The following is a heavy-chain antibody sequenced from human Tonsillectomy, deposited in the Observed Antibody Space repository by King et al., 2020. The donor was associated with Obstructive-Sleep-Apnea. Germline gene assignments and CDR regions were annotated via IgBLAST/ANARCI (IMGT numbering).Heavy chain of an antibody. CDR2: IDYSGRT. J-gene: IGHJ1*01. CDR1: GGSISSGVYY. V-gene: IGHV4-31*03. D-gene: IGHD5-24*01. CDR3: ARRSRDGYNDGAYFQH. Sequence: QMQLQESGPGLVKPSQTLSLTCTVSGGSISSGVYYWTWIRQPPGKGLEWIGYIDYSGRTYYNPSLKSRITISIDTSRNQFSLRLSSVTAADTAVYYCARRSRDGYNDGAYFQHWGQGTLVTVSS.